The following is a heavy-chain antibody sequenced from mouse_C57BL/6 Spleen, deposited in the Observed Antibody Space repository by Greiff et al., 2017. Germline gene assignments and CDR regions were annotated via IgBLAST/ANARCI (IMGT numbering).Heavy chain of an antibody. CDR2: ISSGSSTI. CDR1: GFTFSDYG. J-gene: IGHJ3*01. Sequence: EVKVVESGGGLVKPGGSLKLSCAASGFTFSDYGMHWVRQAPEKGLEWVAYISSGSSTIYYADTVKGRFTISRDNAKNTLFLQMTSLRSEDTAMYYCARRDYGSSPWFAYWGQGTLVTVSA. D-gene: IGHD1-1*01. V-gene: IGHV5-17*01. CDR3: ARRDYGSSPWFAY.